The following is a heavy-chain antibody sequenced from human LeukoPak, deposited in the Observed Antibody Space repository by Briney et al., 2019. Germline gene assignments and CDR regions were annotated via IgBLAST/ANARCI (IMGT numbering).Heavy chain of an antibody. Sequence: GGSLRLSCTASGFTFSSHVMSWVRQVPGKGLEWVSAISASGFSTFYADSVKGRFTISRDNSKTSVSLQMNSLRAEDTAMYYCVKVDPATVTPGVFYYYYYMDVWGKGTTVTVSS. J-gene: IGHJ6*03. V-gene: IGHV3-23*01. CDR1: GFTFSSHV. CDR2: ISASGFST. CDR3: VKVDPATVTPGVFYYYYYMDV. D-gene: IGHD4-17*01.